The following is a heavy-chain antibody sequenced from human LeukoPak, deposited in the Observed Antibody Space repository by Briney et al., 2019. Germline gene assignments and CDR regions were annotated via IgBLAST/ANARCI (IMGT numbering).Heavy chain of an antibody. D-gene: IGHD2-21*01. CDR2: FLAGGLL. J-gene: IGHJ4*02. CDR3: GSRFCNSCPLDF. CDR1: GFNVTTNN. Sequence: GGSLRLSCVGSGFNVTTNNMYWVRQAPGKGLECVSTFLAGGLLDYAGSVRDRFTVSRDTSKNTLYLQMNSLSAEDTAVYYCGSRFCNSCPLDFWGQGTLVTVSS. V-gene: IGHV3-66*01.